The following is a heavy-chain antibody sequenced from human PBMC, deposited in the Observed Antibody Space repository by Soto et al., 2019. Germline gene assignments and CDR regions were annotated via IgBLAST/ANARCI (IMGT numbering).Heavy chain of an antibody. D-gene: IGHD3-22*01. V-gene: IGHV1-2*02. Sequence: GASVKVSCKASGYTFTGYYMHWVRQAPGQGLEWMGWINPNSGGTNYAQKFQGRVTMTRDTSISTAYMELSRLRSDDTAVYYCARSRVMNAYYYDSSGLPIGHWGQGTLVTVSS. CDR1: GYTFTGYY. CDR3: ARSRVMNAYYYDSSGLPIGH. J-gene: IGHJ4*02. CDR2: INPNSGGT.